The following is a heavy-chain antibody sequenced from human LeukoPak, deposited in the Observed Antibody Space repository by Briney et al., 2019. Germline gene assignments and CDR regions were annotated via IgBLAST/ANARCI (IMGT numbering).Heavy chain of an antibody. CDR3: AKDAQRGFDYSNSLEY. CDR2: IWSDGTET. D-gene: IGHD4-11*01. J-gene: IGHJ4*02. Sequence: GGSLRLSCAASGFTYSHYGMHWVRQAPGKGLERVAVIWSDGTETYYGDAVKGRFTISRDNSRNILYLQIDSLRGEDTAVYYCAKDAQRGFDYSNSLEYWGQGTLVTVSS. CDR1: GFTYSHYG. V-gene: IGHV3-33*06.